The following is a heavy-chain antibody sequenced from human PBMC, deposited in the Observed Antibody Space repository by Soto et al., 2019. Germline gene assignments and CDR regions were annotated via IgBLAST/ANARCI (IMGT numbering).Heavy chain of an antibody. V-gene: IGHV3-30*03. CDR1: GFTFSGYG. CDR2: LANDGSYQ. J-gene: IGHJ4*02. D-gene: IGHD6-13*01. CDR3: ARSSGGSSWYAPDY. Sequence: QVQLVESGGGVVQPGRSLRLSCAASGFTFSGYGMHWVRQAPGEGLQWVAVLANDGSYQYYADSLKGRFTISRDNSKNTLYLQMDSLRPEDTAVYYCARSSGGSSWYAPDYWGQGTVVTVSP.